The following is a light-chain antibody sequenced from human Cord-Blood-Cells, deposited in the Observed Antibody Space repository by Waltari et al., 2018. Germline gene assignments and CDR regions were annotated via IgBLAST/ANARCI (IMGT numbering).Light chain of an antibody. CDR2: DVS. Sequence: QSALTQPASVSGSPGQSITLSCTGTSSDVGGYNYVSWYQQPPGKAPNLMIYDVSNRPSGVSNRFSGSKSGNTASLTISGLQAEDEADYYCSSYTSSSTLYVFGTGTKVTVL. J-gene: IGLJ1*01. CDR1: SSDVGGYNY. CDR3: SSYTSSSTLYV. V-gene: IGLV2-14*01.